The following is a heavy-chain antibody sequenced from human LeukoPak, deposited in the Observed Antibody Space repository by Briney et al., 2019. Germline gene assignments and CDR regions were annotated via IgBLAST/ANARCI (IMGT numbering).Heavy chain of an antibody. V-gene: IGHV4-59*01. CDR2: IYYSGST. D-gene: IGHD3-10*01. CDR3: ARAPHRYYYIDY. CDR1: GGSLSSFY. J-gene: IGHJ4*02. Sequence: SEALSLTCTVSGGSLSSFYWSWIRQPPGKGLEWIGYIYYSGSTNYNPSLKSRVTISVDTSKNQFSLKLSSVTAADTAVYYCARAPHRYYYIDYWGQGTLVTVPP.